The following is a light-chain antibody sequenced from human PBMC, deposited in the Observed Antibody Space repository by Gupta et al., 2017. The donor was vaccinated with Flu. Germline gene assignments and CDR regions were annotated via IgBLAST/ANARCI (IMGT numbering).Light chain of an antibody. CDR1: SSDVGGYNY. V-gene: IGLV2-14*01. Sequence: QSALTQPASVSGSPGQSITISCTGTSSDVGGYNYVSWYQQHPGKAPKLMIYEVSNRPSGVSNRFSGSKSGNTASLTISGLQPEDEADYCCTSYTGSSTLFGGGTKLTVL. CDR2: EVS. CDR3: TSYTGSSTL. J-gene: IGLJ2*01.